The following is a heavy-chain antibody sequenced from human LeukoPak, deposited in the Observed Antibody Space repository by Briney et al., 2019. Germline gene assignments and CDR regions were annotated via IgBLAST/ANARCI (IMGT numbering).Heavy chain of an antibody. CDR3: ARERDDSRGYYTGAFDV. Sequence: GGSLRLSCAASGFTFTSYSMNWVRQAPGKGLEWVSSISTSSSYIYYADSVKGRFTTSRDNAKNSLFLQMNSLRAEDTAVYYCARERDDSRGYYTGAFDVWGQGTMVTVSS. V-gene: IGHV3-21*06. D-gene: IGHD3-22*01. CDR1: GFTFTSYS. CDR2: ISTSSSYI. J-gene: IGHJ3*01.